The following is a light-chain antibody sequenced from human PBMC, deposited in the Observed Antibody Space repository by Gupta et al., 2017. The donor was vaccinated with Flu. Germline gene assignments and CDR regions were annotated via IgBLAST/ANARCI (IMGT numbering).Light chain of an antibody. CDR3: QQYSAVPFT. J-gene: IGKJ3*01. Sequence: DIVLTQSPDSLAVSLGERATISCKSSQSVLYTVNNKYNLAWYQQRPRQPPRLLIYWASTRFSGVPDRFSDSGSGTDFTLTINSLQAEDVAVYYCQQYSAVPFTFGPGTKVEIK. V-gene: IGKV4-1*01. CDR1: QSVLYTVNNKYN. CDR2: WAS.